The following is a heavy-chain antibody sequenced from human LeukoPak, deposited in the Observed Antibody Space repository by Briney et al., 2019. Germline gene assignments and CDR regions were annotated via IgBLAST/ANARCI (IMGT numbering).Heavy chain of an antibody. V-gene: IGHV1-8*03. CDR1: GYTFTSYD. D-gene: IGHD2-21*02. CDR2: MNPNSGNT. CDR3: ARSRRVTYNWFDH. J-gene: IGHJ5*02. Sequence: ASVKVSCKASGYTFTSYDINWVRQATGQGLEWMGWMNPNSGNTGYAQKFQGRVTITRNTSISTAYMELSSLRSEDTAVYYCARSRRVTYNWFDHWGQGTLVSVSS.